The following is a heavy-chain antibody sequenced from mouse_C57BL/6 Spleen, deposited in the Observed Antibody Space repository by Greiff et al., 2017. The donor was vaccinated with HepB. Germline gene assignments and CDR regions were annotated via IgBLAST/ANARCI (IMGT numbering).Heavy chain of an antibody. CDR2: IDPENGDT. Sequence: EVQLQQSGAELVRPGASVKLSCTASGFNIKDDYMHWVKQRPEQGLEWIGWIDPENGDTEYASKFQGKATITADTSSNTAYLQLSSLTSEDTAVYYCTTGFWYFDVWGTGTTVTVSS. V-gene: IGHV14-4*01. CDR1: GFNIKDDY. J-gene: IGHJ1*03. CDR3: TTGFWYFDV.